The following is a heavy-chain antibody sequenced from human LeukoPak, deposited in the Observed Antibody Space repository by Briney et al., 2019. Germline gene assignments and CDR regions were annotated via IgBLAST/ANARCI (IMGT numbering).Heavy chain of an antibody. J-gene: IGHJ4*02. CDR3: AKPHITIFGVVIIRGGYFDY. CDR2: ISYDGSNK. D-gene: IGHD3-3*01. Sequence: PGRSLRLSCAASGFTFSSYAMHWVRQAPGKGLEWVAVISYDGSNKYYADSVKGRFTISRDNSKNTLYLQMNSLRAEDTAVYYCAKPHITIFGVVIIRGGYFDYWGQGTLVTVSS. CDR1: GFTFSSYA. V-gene: IGHV3-30*04.